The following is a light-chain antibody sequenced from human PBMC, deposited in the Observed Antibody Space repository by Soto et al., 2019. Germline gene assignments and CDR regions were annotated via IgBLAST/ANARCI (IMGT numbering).Light chain of an antibody. CDR1: QTVNSN. V-gene: IGKV3-15*01. CDR2: GAS. CDR3: QQYDQWPLT. J-gene: IGKJ4*01. Sequence: EIVMTQSPATLSVSPGERATLSCRASQTVNSNLAWYQQRPGQAPWLLIYGASTRATAIPARFSGSGSGTDFTLTSSGLQSEDFAVYYCQQYDQWPLTFGGGTKVEMK.